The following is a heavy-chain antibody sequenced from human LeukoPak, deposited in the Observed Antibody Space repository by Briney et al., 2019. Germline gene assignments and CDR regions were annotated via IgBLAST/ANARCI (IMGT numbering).Heavy chain of an antibody. CDR3: ARDFSRGLAGILDS. CDR2: IRSKVYGGAT. CDR1: GFTFDDYA. J-gene: IGHJ4*02. V-gene: IGHV3-49*04. D-gene: IGHD3-16*01. Sequence: GGSLRLSCTASGFTFDDYAMNWVRQAPGKGLEWVGSIRSKVYGGATEYAASVRGRFTISRDDSKRIDYLQMNSLKTEDTGVYYCARDFSRGLAGILDSWGRGTLVTVSS.